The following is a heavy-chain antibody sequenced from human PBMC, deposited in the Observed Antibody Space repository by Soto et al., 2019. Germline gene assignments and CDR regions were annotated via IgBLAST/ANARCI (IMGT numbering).Heavy chain of an antibody. CDR2: IYYSGST. D-gene: IGHD6-13*01. CDR3: ARVYSSSWYSYYYYYGMDV. CDR1: GGSISSGDYY. V-gene: IGHV4-30-4*01. Sequence: ASETLSLTCTVSGGSISSGDYYWSWIRQPPGKGLEWIGYIYYSGSTYYNPSLKSRVTISVDTSKNQFSLKLSSVTAADTAVYYCARVYSSSWYSYYYYYGMDVWGQGTTVTVSS. J-gene: IGHJ6*02.